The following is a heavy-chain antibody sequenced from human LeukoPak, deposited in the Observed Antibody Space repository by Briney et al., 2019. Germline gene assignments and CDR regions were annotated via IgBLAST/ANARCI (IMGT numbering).Heavy chain of an antibody. CDR1: GGSISSYY. J-gene: IGHJ3*02. Sequence: SETLSLTCTVSGGSISSYYWSWIRQPAGKGLEWIGRIYYSGSTNYNPSLKSRVTISVDTSKNQFSLKLSSVTAADAAVYYCARHRRPRYYDSSGYHDAFDIWGQGTMVTVSS. V-gene: IGHV4-59*08. CDR2: IYYSGST. D-gene: IGHD3-22*01. CDR3: ARHRRPRYYDSSGYHDAFDI.